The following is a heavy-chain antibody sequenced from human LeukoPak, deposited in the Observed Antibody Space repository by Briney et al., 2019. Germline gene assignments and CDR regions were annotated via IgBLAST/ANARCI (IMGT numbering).Heavy chain of an antibody. CDR1: GFTFSSYG. CDR3: AKVLGSSAYSYYFDY. V-gene: IGHV3-30*18. Sequence: QTGRSLRLSCVASGFTFSSYGMHWVRQAPGKGLEWVAFISYDGSNKYYADSVKGRFTISRDNSKNTLYLQMNSLRAEDTAVYYCAKVLGSSAYSYYFDYWGQGTLVTVSS. J-gene: IGHJ4*02. D-gene: IGHD3-22*01. CDR2: ISYDGSNK.